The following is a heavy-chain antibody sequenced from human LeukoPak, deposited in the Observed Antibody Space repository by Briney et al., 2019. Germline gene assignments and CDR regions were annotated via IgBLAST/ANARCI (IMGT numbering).Heavy chain of an antibody. Sequence: TGGSLRLSCAASGFTFSSYGMHWVRQAPGKGLEWVAFIRYDGSNKYYADSVKGRFTISRDNSKNTLYLQMNSLRAEDTAVYYCAKDGVVVVAASGTEFDYWGQGTLVTVSS. V-gene: IGHV3-30*02. CDR2: IRYDGSNK. CDR3: AKDGVVVVAASGTEFDY. D-gene: IGHD2-15*01. CDR1: GFTFSSYG. J-gene: IGHJ4*02.